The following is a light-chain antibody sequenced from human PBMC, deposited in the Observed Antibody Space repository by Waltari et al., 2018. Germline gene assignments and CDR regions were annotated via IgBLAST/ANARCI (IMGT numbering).Light chain of an antibody. CDR3: QHYNNLPLT. J-gene: IGKJ4*01. CDR2: GAS. V-gene: IGKV3-15*01. CDR1: QSVSSK. Sequence: EIVMTQSPATLSVSPGERATLSCRASQSVSSKLAWYQQRPGQAPRLLIYGASTRATGIPARFTGSGSGTEFTLTISSLQSEDFAVYFCQHYNNLPLTFGGGTKVDIK.